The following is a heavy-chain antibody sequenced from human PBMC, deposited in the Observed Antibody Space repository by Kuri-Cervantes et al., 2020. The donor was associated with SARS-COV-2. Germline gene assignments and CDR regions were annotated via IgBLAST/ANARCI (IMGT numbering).Heavy chain of an antibody. CDR1: GFTFSSYA. Sequence: LSLTCAASGFTFSSYAMSWVRQAPGKGLEWVSAISGSGGSTYYADSVKGRFTISRDNSKNTLYLQMNSLRAEDTAEYYCAKGIAVATGYFDYWGQGTLVTVSS. D-gene: IGHD6-19*01. V-gene: IGHV3-23*01. CDR3: AKGIAVATGYFDY. J-gene: IGHJ4*02. CDR2: ISGSGGST.